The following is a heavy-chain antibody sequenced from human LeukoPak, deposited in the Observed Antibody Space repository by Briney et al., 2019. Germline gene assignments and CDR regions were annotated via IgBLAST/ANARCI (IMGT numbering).Heavy chain of an antibody. V-gene: IGHV3-53*01. Sequence: HAGVSLRLSCAASGFTVITNDMTWVRQAPGKGLEWVSVLYSDGNTKYADSVQGRFTISRDNSKNTLYLEMNSLSPDDTAVYYCARGVEPLAANTLAYWGQGTLVTVSS. CDR1: GFTVITND. CDR2: LYSDGNT. CDR3: ARGVEPLAANTLAY. J-gene: IGHJ4*02. D-gene: IGHD1-14*01.